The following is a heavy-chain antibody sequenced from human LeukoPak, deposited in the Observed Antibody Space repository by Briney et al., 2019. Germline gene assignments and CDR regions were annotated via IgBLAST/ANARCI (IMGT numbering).Heavy chain of an antibody. D-gene: IGHD3-22*01. CDR2: ISGDGGST. J-gene: IGHJ3*02. Sequence: GGSLRLSCAASGFTFDDYAMHWVRQAPGKGLEWVSLISGDGGSTYYADFVKGRFTISRDNSKNSLYLQMNSLRTEDTALYYCAKDASRGSSGYFSDAFDIWGQGTMVTVSS. CDR3: AKDASRGSSGYFSDAFDI. CDR1: GFTFDDYA. V-gene: IGHV3-43*02.